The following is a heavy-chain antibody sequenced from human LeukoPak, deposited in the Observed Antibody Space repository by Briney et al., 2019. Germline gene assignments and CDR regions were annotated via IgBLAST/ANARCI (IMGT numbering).Heavy chain of an antibody. CDR2: ISGSSSYI. Sequence: GGSLRLSCAASGFTFSSYSMNWLVQAPGKGLEWVSSISGSSSYIYYADSVKGRFTVSRDNAKSSLYLQMNSLRAEDTAVYYCARDSQSGYSRVFDYWGQGTLVTVSS. D-gene: IGHD5-12*01. CDR3: ARDSQSGYSRVFDY. CDR1: GFTFSSYS. V-gene: IGHV3-21*01. J-gene: IGHJ4*02.